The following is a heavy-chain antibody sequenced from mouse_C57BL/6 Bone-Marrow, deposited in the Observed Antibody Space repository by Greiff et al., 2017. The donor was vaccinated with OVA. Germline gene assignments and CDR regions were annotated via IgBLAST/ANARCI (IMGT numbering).Heavy chain of an antibody. CDR2: IYWDDDK. CDR3: ARTFTTVVATRAMDY. CDR1: GFSLSTSGMG. V-gene: IGHV8-12*01. D-gene: IGHD1-1*01. J-gene: IGHJ4*01. Sequence: ESGPGILQSSQTLSLTCSFSGFSLSTSGMGVSWIRQPSGKGLEWLAHIYWDDDKRYNPSLKSRLTISKDTSRNQVFLKITSVDTADTATYYCARTFTTVVATRAMDYWGQGTSVTVSS.